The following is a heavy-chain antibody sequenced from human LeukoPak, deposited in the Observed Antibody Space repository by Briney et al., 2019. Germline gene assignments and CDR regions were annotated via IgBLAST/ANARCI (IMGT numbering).Heavy chain of an antibody. Sequence: ASVKVSCKVSGYTLTELSMHWVGQAPGKGLEWMGGFGPEDGETIYAQKFQGRVTMTEDTSTDTAYMELSSLRSEDTAVYYCATSTITAVAFDYWGQGTLVTVSS. V-gene: IGHV1-24*01. CDR2: FGPEDGET. CDR1: GYTLTELS. D-gene: IGHD6-19*01. J-gene: IGHJ4*02. CDR3: ATSTITAVAFDY.